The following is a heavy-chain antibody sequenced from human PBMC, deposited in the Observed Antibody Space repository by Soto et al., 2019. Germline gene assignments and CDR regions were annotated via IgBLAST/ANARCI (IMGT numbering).Heavy chain of an antibody. Sequence: QVQLVESGGGVVQPGKSLRLSCAASGFTLSSYDMHWVRQAPGKGLEWVAVISYYGSNIYYADSVKGRFTISRDNSKNTMYLHMNSLRAEDTAVYFCAKLVDKSVDDYWGQGTLVTVSS. J-gene: IGHJ4*02. CDR3: AKLVDKSVDDY. V-gene: IGHV3-30*18. CDR1: GFTLSSYD. CDR2: ISYYGSNI. D-gene: IGHD2-21*01.